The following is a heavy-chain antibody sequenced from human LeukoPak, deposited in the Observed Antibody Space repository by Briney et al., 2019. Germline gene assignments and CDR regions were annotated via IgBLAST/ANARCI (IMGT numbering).Heavy chain of an antibody. CDR3: ASQTTVTTSYYFDY. J-gene: IGHJ4*02. CDR2: IYYSGST. Sequence: SETLSLTCTVSGGSISSSNYYWGWIRQPPGKGLEWIGSIYYSGSTYYSPSLKSRVTISVDTSKNQFSLKLSSVTAADTAVYYCASQTTVTTSYYFDYWGQGTLVTVSS. CDR1: GGSISSSNYY. V-gene: IGHV4-39*07. D-gene: IGHD4-17*01.